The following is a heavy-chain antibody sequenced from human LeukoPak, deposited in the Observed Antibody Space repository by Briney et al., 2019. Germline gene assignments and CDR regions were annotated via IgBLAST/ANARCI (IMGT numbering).Heavy chain of an antibody. V-gene: IGHV3-23*05. Sequence: GGSLRLSCVDSGFTFSDYAMNWVRRAPGKGLEWVSTFKTKYNQVYYAESVRGRFTISTDNSNNTVYLQMNSLRAEDTALYYCARSVPDYTRFDYWGQGALVTVSS. D-gene: IGHD4-11*01. J-gene: IGHJ4*02. CDR3: ARSVPDYTRFDY. CDR2: FKTKYNQV. CDR1: GFTFSDYA.